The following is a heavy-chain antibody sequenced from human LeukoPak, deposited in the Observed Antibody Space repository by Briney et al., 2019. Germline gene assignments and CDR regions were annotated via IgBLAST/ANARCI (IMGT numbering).Heavy chain of an antibody. J-gene: IGHJ4*02. Sequence: PGGSLRLSCAASGFTFSSYWMSWVRQAPGKGLEWEANIKQDGSEKYYVDSVKGRFTISRDNAKNSLYLQMNSLRAEDTAVYYCARQTGEMATTDGFDYWGQGTLVTVSS. V-gene: IGHV3-7*01. CDR1: GFTFSSYW. CDR3: ARQTGEMATTDGFDY. D-gene: IGHD5-24*01. CDR2: IKQDGSEK.